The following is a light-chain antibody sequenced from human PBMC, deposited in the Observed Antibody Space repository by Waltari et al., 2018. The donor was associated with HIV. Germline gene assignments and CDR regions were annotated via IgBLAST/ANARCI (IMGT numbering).Light chain of an antibody. Sequence: QSVLTQPPSVSGAPGPRVTFSCTGSSSNTGAGYAVHWYQQLPGTAPKLLIYGNSNRPSGVPDRFSGSKSGTSASLAITGLQAEDEADYYCQSYDSSLRGSVFGGGTKLTVL. CDR1: SSNTGAGYA. CDR2: GNS. CDR3: QSYDSSLRGSV. V-gene: IGLV1-40*01. J-gene: IGLJ2*01.